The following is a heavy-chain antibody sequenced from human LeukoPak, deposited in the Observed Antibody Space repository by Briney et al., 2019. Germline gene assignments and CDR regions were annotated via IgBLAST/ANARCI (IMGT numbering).Heavy chain of an antibody. CDR1: GYTFTSYG. CDR3: ARGKAGRAAAPASNWFDP. V-gene: IGHV1-18*01. CDR2: ISAYNGNT. Sequence: ASVKVSCKASGYTFTSYGIGWVRQAPGQGLEWMGWISAYNGNTNYAQKLQGRVTMTTDTSTSTAYMELRSLRSDDTAVYYCARGKAGRAAAPASNWFDPWGQGTLVTVSS. J-gene: IGHJ5*02. D-gene: IGHD6-13*01.